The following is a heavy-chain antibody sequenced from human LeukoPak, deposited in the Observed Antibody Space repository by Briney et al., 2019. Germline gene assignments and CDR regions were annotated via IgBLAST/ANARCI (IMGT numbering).Heavy chain of an antibody. Sequence: PSETLSLTCTVSGGSISSSGYYWGCIRQPPGKGLEWIGYIYYSGSTNYNPSLKSRVTISADTSKNQFSLKLSSATAADTAVYHCARVLKERVNVFDYWGQGTLVTVSS. CDR2: IYYSGST. CDR3: ARVLKERVNVFDY. V-gene: IGHV4-61*08. J-gene: IGHJ4*02. D-gene: IGHD2-8*01. CDR1: GGSISSSGYY.